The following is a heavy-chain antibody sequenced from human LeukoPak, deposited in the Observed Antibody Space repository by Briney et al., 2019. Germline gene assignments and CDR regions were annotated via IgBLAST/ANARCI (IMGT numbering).Heavy chain of an antibody. CDR2: MNPNSGNT. J-gene: IGHJ6*02. V-gene: IGHV1-8*01. D-gene: IGHD3-10*01. CDR3: ARALDDHGSGLYYYYYYGMDV. Sequence: ASVKVSCKASGYTFTSYDISWVRQATGQGLEWMGWMNPNSGNTGYAQKFQGRVTMTRNTSISTAYMELSSLRSEDTAVYYCARALDDHGSGLYYYYYYGMDVWGQGTTVTVSS. CDR1: GYTFTSYD.